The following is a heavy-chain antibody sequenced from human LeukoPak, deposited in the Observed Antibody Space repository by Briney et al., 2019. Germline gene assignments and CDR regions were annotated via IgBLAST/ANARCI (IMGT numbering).Heavy chain of an antibody. CDR3: ARRRSYSSGWDY. D-gene: IGHD6-19*01. V-gene: IGHV5-51*01. CDR2: IYPGDSDT. J-gene: IGHJ4*02. CDR1: GYNFINYW. Sequence: GESLKISCKGSGYNFINYWIGWVRQMPGKGLEWMGIIYPGDSDTRYSPSFQGQVTISADKSISTAHVQWTSLKASDTAMYYCARRRSYSSGWDYWGQGTLVTVSS.